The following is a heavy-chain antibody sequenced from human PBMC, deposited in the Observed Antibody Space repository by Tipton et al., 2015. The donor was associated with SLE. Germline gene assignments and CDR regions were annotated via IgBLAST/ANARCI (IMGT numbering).Heavy chain of an antibody. CDR1: GFTFSSYS. Sequence: SLRLSCAASGFTFSSYSMNWVRQAPGKGLEWVSYISSSSSTIYYADSVKDRFTISRDNAKNSLYLQMNSLRAEDTAVYYCARETGLFDYWGQGTLVTVSS. J-gene: IGHJ4*02. CDR2: ISSSSSTI. V-gene: IGHV3-48*01. CDR3: ARETGLFDY.